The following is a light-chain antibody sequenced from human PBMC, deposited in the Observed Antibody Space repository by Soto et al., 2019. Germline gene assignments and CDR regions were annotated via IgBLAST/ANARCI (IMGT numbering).Light chain of an antibody. CDR3: QQRSNWPPVT. CDR2: DAS. Sequence: EIVLTHSPPTLSFSPTERATLXGRSSQSINRHLAWYRQKPGQAPRLLIYDASNRATGIPARFSGSGSGTDFTLTISSLEPEDFGVYYCQQRSNWPPVTFGGGTKVDIK. J-gene: IGKJ4*01. CDR1: QSINRH. V-gene: IGKV3-11*01.